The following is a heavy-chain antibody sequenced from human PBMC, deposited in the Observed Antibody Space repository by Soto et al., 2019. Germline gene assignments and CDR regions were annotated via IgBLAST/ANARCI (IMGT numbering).Heavy chain of an antibody. V-gene: IGHV3-21*01. J-gene: IGHJ4*02. Sequence: EVQLVESGGGLVKPGGSLRLSCAASGFTFSSYSMNWVRQAPGKGLEWVSSISSSSSYIYYADSVKGRFTISRDNAKNSLYLQMNSLRAEDTAVYYCAVYDSSGYFSFQYWGQGTLVTVSS. CDR1: GFTFSSYS. CDR2: ISSSSSYI. D-gene: IGHD3-22*01. CDR3: AVYDSSGYFSFQY.